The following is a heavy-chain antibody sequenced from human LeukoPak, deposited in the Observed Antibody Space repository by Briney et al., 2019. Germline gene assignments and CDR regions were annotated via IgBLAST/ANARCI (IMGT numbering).Heavy chain of an antibody. CDR1: GFTFSNHA. CDR2: ISGRGDRT. V-gene: IGHV3-23*01. J-gene: IGHJ3*02. D-gene: IGHD3-10*01. CDR3: AREVLNAFDI. Sequence: AGGSLRLSCAASGFTFSNHAMSWVRPAPGKGLEWVSVISGRGDRTYYADSVKGRFTISRDNAKNTLYLQMNSLRAEDTAVYYCAREVLNAFDIWDQGTLVTVSS.